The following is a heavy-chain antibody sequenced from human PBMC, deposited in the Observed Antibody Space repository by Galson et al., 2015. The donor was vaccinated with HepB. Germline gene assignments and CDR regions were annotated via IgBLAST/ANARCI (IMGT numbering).Heavy chain of an antibody. D-gene: IGHD2-2*01. CDR2: TYYRARWYS. CDR3: ARVPCTISYYGMDV. Sequence: CAISGDSVSNNNAAWYWIRQSPSRGLEWLGRTYYRARWYSDYTASLRSRISINADTSKNQFSLQLNSVTPEDTAVYYCARVPCTISYYGMDVWGQGTTVTVSS. J-gene: IGHJ6*02. CDR1: GDSVSNNNAA. V-gene: IGHV6-1*01.